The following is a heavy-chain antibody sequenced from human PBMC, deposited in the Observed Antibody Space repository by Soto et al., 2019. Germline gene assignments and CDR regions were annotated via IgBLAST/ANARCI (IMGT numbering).Heavy chain of an antibody. J-gene: IGHJ4*02. Sequence: GGSLRLSCAASGFTFSSYAMTWVRQAPGKGLEWVSVISDSDNATYYADSVKGQFTISRDNSKNTLYLQFNSLRAEDTAVYYCAKGVSSSAWSASDNWGQGTLVTVSS. CDR1: GFTFSSYA. CDR2: ISDSDNAT. V-gene: IGHV3-23*01. CDR3: AKGVSSSAWSASDN. D-gene: IGHD6-19*01.